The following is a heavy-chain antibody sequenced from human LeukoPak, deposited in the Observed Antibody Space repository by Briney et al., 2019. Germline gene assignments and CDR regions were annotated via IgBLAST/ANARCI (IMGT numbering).Heavy chain of an antibody. CDR2: ISSSSSYI. Sequence: GGSLRLSCAASGFTFSSYSMNWVRQAPGKGLEWVSSISSSSSYIYYADSVKGRFTISRDNAKNSLYLQMNSLRAEDTAVYYCAREGPVTGNAFDIWGQGTMVTVSS. V-gene: IGHV3-21*01. J-gene: IGHJ3*02. CDR3: AREGPVTGNAFDI. CDR1: GFTFSSYS.